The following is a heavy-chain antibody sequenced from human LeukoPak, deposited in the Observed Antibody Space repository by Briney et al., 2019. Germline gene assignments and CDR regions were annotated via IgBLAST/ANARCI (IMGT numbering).Heavy chain of an antibody. V-gene: IGHV3-7*01. CDR2: INQDGSEK. CDR3: ARDRSADDS. Sequence: GGSLRLSCAASGFTFSSYAMPWVRQAPGKGLEWVANINQDGSEKYYVDSVKGRFTVPRDNAKNSLYLQMRNLRTDDTAVYYCARDRSADDSWGQGTLVTVSS. J-gene: IGHJ4*02. CDR1: GFTFSSYA.